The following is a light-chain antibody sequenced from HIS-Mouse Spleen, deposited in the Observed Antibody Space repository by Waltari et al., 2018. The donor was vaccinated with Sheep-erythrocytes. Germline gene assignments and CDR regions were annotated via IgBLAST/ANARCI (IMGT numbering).Light chain of an antibody. Sequence: QSALTQPRSVSGSPGQSVPISCTGTSIDVGGYHYVPWYQQHPGKAPKLMIYDVSKRPSGVPDRFSGSKSGNTASLTISGLQAEDEADYYCCSYAGSYNHVFATGTKVTVL. CDR3: CSYAGSYNHV. V-gene: IGLV2-11*01. CDR2: DVS. CDR1: SIDVGGYHY. J-gene: IGLJ1*01.